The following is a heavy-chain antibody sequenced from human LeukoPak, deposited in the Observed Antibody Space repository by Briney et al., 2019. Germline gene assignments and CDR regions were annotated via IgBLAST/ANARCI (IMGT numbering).Heavy chain of an antibody. J-gene: IGHJ4*02. Sequence: PGGSLRLSCASSGFTFSSYSMNWVRQAPGKGLEWVSSISSSSSYIYYAHSVKGRFTISRDNAKNSLYLQMNSLRAEDTAVYYCARGESVGSRNQIDYWGQGTLVTVSS. CDR3: ARGESVGSRNQIDY. CDR1: GFTFSSYS. D-gene: IGHD1-26*01. CDR2: ISSSSSYI. V-gene: IGHV3-21*01.